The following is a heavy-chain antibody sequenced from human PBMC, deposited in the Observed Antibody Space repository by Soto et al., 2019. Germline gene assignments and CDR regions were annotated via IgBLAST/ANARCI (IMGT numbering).Heavy chain of an antibody. CDR1: GFTFSSYS. CDR3: ARDLYTTLGYSGYDRGGDAFDI. Sequence: GGSLRLSCAASGFTFSSYSMNWVRQAPGKGLEWVSSISSSSSYIYYADSVKGRFTISRDNAKNSLYLQMNSLRAEDTAVYYCARDLYTTLGYSGYDRGGDAFDIWGQGTMVTVSS. D-gene: IGHD5-12*01. CDR2: ISSSSSYI. J-gene: IGHJ3*02. V-gene: IGHV3-21*01.